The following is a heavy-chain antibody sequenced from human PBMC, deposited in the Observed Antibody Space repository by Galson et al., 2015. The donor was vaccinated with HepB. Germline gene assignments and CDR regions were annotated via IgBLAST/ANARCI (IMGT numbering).Heavy chain of an antibody. CDR3: ARGVATNHWSDP. CDR2: ISGGGDNT. Sequence: SLRLSCAASGFTFSSYAMNWVRQAPGKGLEWVSTISGGGDNTYYAASVKGRFTISRDNSKNTLYLQMNSLRAEATAAYYCARGVATNHWSDPWGQGTLVPAPS. V-gene: IGHV3-23*01. CDR1: GFTFSSYA. D-gene: IGHD5-24*01. J-gene: IGHJ5*02.